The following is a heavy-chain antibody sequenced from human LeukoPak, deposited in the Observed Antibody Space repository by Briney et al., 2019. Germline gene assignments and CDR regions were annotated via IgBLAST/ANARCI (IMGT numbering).Heavy chain of an antibody. CDR1: GYTLTELS. D-gene: IGHD3-10*01. CDR2: FDPEDGET. CDR3: ASPSVSTMVRGVIIQGYYFDY. Sequence: ASVKVSCKVSGYTLTELSMHWVRQAPGKGLEWMGGFDPEDGETIYAQKFQGRVTMTEDTSTDTAYMELSSLRSEDTAVYYCASPSVSTMVRGVIIQGYYFDYWGQGTLVTVSS. V-gene: IGHV1-24*01. J-gene: IGHJ4*02.